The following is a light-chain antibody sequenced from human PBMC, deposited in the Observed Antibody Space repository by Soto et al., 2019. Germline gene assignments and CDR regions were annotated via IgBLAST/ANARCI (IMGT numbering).Light chain of an antibody. J-gene: IGKJ5*01. CDR3: QQNSSSLSIT. CDR1: QSVSSNY. Sequence: EIVLTQSPGTLSLSPGERATLSCRASQSVSSNYFAWYQQTPGPAPMLLIYGASSSATSIPDRFSGSGSGTDFTLTISRLEPEYVAVYYCQQNSSSLSITFGQGTRLEIK. V-gene: IGKV3-20*01. CDR2: GAS.